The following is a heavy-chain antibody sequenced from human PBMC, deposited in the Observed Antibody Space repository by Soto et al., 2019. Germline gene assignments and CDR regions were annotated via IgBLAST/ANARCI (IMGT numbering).Heavy chain of an antibody. CDR2: IKSKTDGGTA. V-gene: IGHV3-15*01. J-gene: IGHJ6*02. D-gene: IGHD3-9*01. CDR1: GFTFSNAW. Sequence: VGSLRLSCAASGFTFSNAWMSWVRQAPGKGLEWVGRIKSKTDGGTADYAAPVKGRFTISRDDSKNTLYLQMNSLKTEDTAVYYCTTDTYVLRYLWGDGGDYYYGMDVWGQGTTVTVSS. CDR3: TTDTYVLRYLWGDGGDYYYGMDV.